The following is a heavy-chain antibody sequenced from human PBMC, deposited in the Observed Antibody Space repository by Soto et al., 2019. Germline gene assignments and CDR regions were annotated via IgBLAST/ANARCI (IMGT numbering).Heavy chain of an antibody. CDR2: FDPEDGET. CDR1: GYTLTELS. Sequence: ASVKVSCKVSGYTLTELSMHWVRQAPGKGLEWMGGFDPEDGETIYAQKFQGRVTMTEDTSTDTAYVELSSLRSEGTAVYYCATYPTPGGTLFDPWGQGTLVTVSS. J-gene: IGHJ5*02. V-gene: IGHV1-24*01. CDR3: ATYPTPGGTLFDP.